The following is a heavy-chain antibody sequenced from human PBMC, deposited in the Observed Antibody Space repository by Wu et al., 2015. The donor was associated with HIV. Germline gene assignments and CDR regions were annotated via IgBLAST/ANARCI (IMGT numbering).Heavy chain of an antibody. Sequence: QVQLVQSGAEVQKPGSSVKVSCKASGGTFSSYGISWVRQAPGQGLEWMGRIIPVFGTSITAQSFQGRVTITADEVTNTAYMELSSLRSEDTAVYYCARDLHYYGSGSYNYYYYGMDVVGPRDHGHRLL. V-gene: IGHV1-69*13. CDR3: ARDLHYYGSGSYNYYYYGMDV. CDR2: IIPVFGTS. CDR1: GGTFSSYG. J-gene: IGHJ6*02. D-gene: IGHD3-10*01.